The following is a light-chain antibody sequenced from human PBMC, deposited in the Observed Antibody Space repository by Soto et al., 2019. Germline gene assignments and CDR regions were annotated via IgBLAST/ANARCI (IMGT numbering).Light chain of an antibody. J-gene: IGKJ5*01. CDR2: GAS. CDR3: QQYNSYPFT. Sequence: DIQMTQSPSSLSASVGDRVTITCRASQGISYYVAWFQQQPGKAPKPLIYGASSLQSGVSPRFSGSGSGTDFILTISSLQPEDFATYYCQQYNSYPFTFGQGTRLEIK. V-gene: IGKV1-16*01. CDR1: QGISYY.